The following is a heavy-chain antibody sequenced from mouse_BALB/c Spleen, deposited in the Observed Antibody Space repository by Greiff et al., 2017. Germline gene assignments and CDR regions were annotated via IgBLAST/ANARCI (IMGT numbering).Heavy chain of an antibody. CDR3: TRSDRYDVGYFDY. Sequence: QVQLKESGAELVKPGASVKLSCKASGYTFTSYYMYWVKQRPGQGLEWIGEINPSNGGTNFNEKFKSKATLTVDKSSSTAYMQLSSLTSEDSAVYYCTRSDRYDVGYFDYWGQGTTLTVSS. CDR1: GYTFTSYY. D-gene: IGHD2-14*01. CDR2: INPSNGGT. V-gene: IGHV1S81*02. J-gene: IGHJ2*01.